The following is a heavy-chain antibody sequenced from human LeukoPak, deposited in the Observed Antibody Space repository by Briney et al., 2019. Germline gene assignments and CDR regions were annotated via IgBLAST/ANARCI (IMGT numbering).Heavy chain of an antibody. D-gene: IGHD6-13*01. Sequence: ASVKVSCKASGYTFTSYGISWVRQAPGQGLEWMGWISAYNGNTNYAQKLQGRVTMTTDTSTSTAYMELRSLRSDDTAVYYCASGHSSSWYSSFDYWGQGTLVTVSS. CDR2: ISAYNGNT. CDR3: ASGHSSSWYSSFDY. J-gene: IGHJ4*02. V-gene: IGHV1-18*01. CDR1: GYTFTSYG.